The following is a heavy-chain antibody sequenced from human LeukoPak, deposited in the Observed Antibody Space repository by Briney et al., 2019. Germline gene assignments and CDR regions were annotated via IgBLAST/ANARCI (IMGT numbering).Heavy chain of an antibody. CDR1: GFTVSVAA. V-gene: IGHV3-23*01. Sequence: RTGGSLRLSCAASGFTVSVAAMTSVRQAPGKGLEWVSLIGASGESTYYADSVKGRFTISRDNSKNTLSLQMNSLRVEDTAMYFCAKDIQLSTWGLGTMVTVSS. J-gene: IGHJ3*01. D-gene: IGHD5-24*01. CDR2: IGASGEST. CDR3: AKDIQLST.